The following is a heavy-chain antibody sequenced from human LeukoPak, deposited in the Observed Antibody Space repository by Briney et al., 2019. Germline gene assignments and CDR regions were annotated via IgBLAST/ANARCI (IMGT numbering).Heavy chain of an antibody. Sequence: GGSLRLSCAASGFTFSSYGTHWVRQAPGKGLEWVAFIRYDGTNKYYADSVKGRFTISRDNSKNTLYLQMNSLRAEDTAVYYCAKTMSPYYYDSSGFWGQGTLVTVSS. CDR1: GFTFSSYG. D-gene: IGHD3-22*01. CDR3: AKTMSPYYYDSSGF. CDR2: IRYDGTNK. V-gene: IGHV3-30*02. J-gene: IGHJ4*02.